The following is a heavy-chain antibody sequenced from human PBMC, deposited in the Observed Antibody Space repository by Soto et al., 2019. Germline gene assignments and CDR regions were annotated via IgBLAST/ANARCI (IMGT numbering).Heavy chain of an antibody. V-gene: IGHV3-30*09. D-gene: IGHD3-22*01. Sequence: VQLVESGGGEVQPGRSLRLSCAASGFKCTDFALHWVRQAPGKGLEWVAIISYDGSDKYYADSVKGRFVISRDNPKNTLYLEMNSLRPEDTAVYFCARRAWDSYYAIDVWGQGTTVTVFS. J-gene: IGHJ6*02. CDR2: ISYDGSDK. CDR3: ARRAWDSYYAIDV. CDR1: GFKCTDFA.